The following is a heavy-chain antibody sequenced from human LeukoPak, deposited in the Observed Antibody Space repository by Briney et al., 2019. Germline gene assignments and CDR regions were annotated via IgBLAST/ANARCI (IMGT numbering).Heavy chain of an antibody. Sequence: GSSVKVSCKASGGTFSSSAISWVRQAPGQGLEWMGGIIPMFGTAKYAQKFQGRVTITADESTSTAYMELSSLRSEDTAVYYCARAQYCSSASCYGRSAGIFDYWGQGTLVTVS. J-gene: IGHJ4*02. CDR1: GGTFSSSA. V-gene: IGHV1-69*01. CDR3: ARAQYCSSASCYGRSAGIFDY. CDR2: IIPMFGTA. D-gene: IGHD2-2*01.